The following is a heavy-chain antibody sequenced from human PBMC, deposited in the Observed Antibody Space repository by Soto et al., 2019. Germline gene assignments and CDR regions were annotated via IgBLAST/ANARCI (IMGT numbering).Heavy chain of an antibody. D-gene: IGHD2-15*01. CDR1: GGSLSSYY. J-gene: IGHJ6*02. CDR3: AREGSYKNYYYYGMDV. V-gene: IGHV4-59*01. Sequence: SETLSLTCTVSGGSLSSYYWSWIRQPPGKGLEWIGYIYYSGSTNYNPSLKSRVTISVDTSKNQFSLKLSSVTAADTAVYYCAREGSYKNYYYYGMDVWGQGTTDTVSS. CDR2: IYYSGST.